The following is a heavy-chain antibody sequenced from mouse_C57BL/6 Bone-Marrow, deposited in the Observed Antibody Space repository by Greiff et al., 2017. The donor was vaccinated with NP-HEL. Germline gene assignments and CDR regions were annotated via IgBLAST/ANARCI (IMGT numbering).Heavy chain of an antibody. J-gene: IGHJ2*01. CDR2: INPSSGYT. V-gene: IGHV1-7*01. CDR3: ARPLYGSDYFDY. Sequence: QVQLKESGAELAKPGASVKLSCKASGYTFTSYWMHWVKQRPGQGLEWIGYINPSSGYTQYNQKFKDKATLTADKYSSTAYMQLSSLTYEDDAVYYCARPLYGSDYFDYWGQGTTLTVSS. CDR1: GYTFTSYW. D-gene: IGHD1-1*01.